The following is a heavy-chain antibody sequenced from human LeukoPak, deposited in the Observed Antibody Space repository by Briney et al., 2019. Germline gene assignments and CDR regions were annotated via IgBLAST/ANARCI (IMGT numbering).Heavy chain of an antibody. CDR1: GFTFSSYR. J-gene: IGHJ4*02. CDR2: ISSSGSDI. Sequence: PGGSLRLSCAASGFTFSSYRMNWVRQAPGKGLEWVSFISSSGSDIFYADSVKGRFTISRDNAKNSVYLRMNSLRAEDTAVYYCARVHSAGSLFYFDYWGQGILVTVSS. V-gene: IGHV3-21*01. D-gene: IGHD6-19*01. CDR3: ARVHSAGSLFYFDY.